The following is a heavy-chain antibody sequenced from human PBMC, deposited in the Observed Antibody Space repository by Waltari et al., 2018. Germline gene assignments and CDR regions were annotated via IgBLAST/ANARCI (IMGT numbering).Heavy chain of an antibody. D-gene: IGHD3-16*02. V-gene: IGHV4-34*01. CDR2: NNHSGRP. CDR3: ARGRLSSQLQARGRRGNWFDP. J-gene: IGHJ5*02. CDR1: GGYFSGYY. Sequence: QVQLQQWGAGLLKASETLSLTCPVYGGYFSGYYWNWIRQAPGKGLVWIGENNHSGRPKQNPTLKSRVTRSGDTPENQFSLRLTSVTAADTSVYYCARGRLSSQLQARGRRGNWFDPWGQGTLVTVSS.